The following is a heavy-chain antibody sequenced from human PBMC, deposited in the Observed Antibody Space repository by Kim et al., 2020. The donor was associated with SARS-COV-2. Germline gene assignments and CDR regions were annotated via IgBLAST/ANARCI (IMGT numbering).Heavy chain of an antibody. J-gene: IGHJ4*02. D-gene: IGHD2-15*01. Sequence: ADSVKGRCTIYRDNSKNTLYLQMNSLRAEDTAVYYCANLPVVTATGLFDYWGQGTLVTVSS. V-gene: IGHV3-23*01. CDR3: ANLPVVTATGLFDY.